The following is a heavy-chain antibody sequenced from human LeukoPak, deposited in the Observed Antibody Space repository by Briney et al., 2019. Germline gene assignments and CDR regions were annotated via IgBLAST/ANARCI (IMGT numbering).Heavy chain of an antibody. Sequence: GGSLRLSCAASGLTFSDHYMIWLRQAPGKGLEAISYISHNGETKYYADSVKGRLSISRDNAKSSLYLQMSSLRVEDTAVYYCARDRHGYFDYWGQGTLVTVSS. CDR2: ISHNGETK. CDR3: ARDRHGYFDY. D-gene: IGHD6-13*01. J-gene: IGHJ4*02. V-gene: IGHV3-11*01. CDR1: GLTFSDHY.